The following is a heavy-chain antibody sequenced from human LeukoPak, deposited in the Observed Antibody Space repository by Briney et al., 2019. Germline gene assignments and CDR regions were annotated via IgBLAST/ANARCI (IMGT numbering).Heavy chain of an antibody. CDR2: IHPSGGTT. CDR3: ARDGDYGGNLHYFDY. CDR1: GYTFTSYY. V-gene: IGHV1-46*01. Sequence: ASVKVSCKASGYTFTSYYMHWVRQAPGQGLEGMGLIHPSGGTTSYPQKFQGRVTMTRDTSTSTVYMELSSLRSKDTAVYYCARDGDYGGNLHYFDYWGQGTLVTVSS. J-gene: IGHJ4*02. D-gene: IGHD4-23*01.